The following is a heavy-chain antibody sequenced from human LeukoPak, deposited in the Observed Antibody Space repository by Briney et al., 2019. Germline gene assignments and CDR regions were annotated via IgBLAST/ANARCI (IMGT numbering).Heavy chain of an antibody. CDR3: ARQNGGPWGAFDI. V-gene: IGHV4-59*08. CDR1: GGSISSYY. CDR2: IYYSGST. D-gene: IGHD7-27*01. Sequence: SETLSLTCTVSGGSISSYYWSWIRQPPGKGLEWIGYIYYSGSTNYNPSLKSRVTISVDTSKNQLSLKLSSVTAADTAVYYCARQNGGPWGAFDIWGQGTMVTVSS. J-gene: IGHJ3*02.